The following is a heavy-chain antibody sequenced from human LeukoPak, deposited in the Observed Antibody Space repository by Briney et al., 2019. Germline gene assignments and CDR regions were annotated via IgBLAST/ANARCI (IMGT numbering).Heavy chain of an antibody. Sequence: SETLSLTCAVYGGSFSGYYWSWIRHPPGKGLEWIGEINHSGSTNYNPSLKSRVTISVDTSKNQFSLKLSSVTAADTAVYYCARGPGRTARTGTTSFASRYYYYYMDVWGKGTTVTVSS. D-gene: IGHD1-7*01. CDR2: INHSGST. CDR1: GGSFSGYY. CDR3: ARGPGRTARTGTTSFASRYYYYYMDV. J-gene: IGHJ6*03. V-gene: IGHV4-34*01.